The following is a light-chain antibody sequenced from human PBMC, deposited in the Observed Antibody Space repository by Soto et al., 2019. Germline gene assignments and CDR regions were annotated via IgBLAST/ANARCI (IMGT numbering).Light chain of an antibody. Sequence: QSALTQPASVSGSPGQSITISCTGTSSDVGGYNYVSWYQQHPGKAPKLMIYEVSNRPLGVSNRFSGSKSGNTASLTISGLQAEDEADYYCSSCTSSSTYVFGTGTKVTVL. CDR3: SSCTSSSTYV. CDR2: EVS. V-gene: IGLV2-14*01. CDR1: SSDVGGYNY. J-gene: IGLJ1*01.